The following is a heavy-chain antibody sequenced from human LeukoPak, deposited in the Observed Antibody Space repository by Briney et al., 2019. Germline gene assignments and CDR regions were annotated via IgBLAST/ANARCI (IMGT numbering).Heavy chain of an antibody. CDR3: ARHALATVTDPSFDY. V-gene: IGHV4-34*01. CDR2: INHIGTT. Sequence: SETLSLTCAVYDGSFSDFYWSWIRQPPGKGLEWIGEINHIGTTNYNPSFKSRVSISVDTSKNQCSLKLRSVTAADTAVYYCARHALATVTDPSFDYWGQGTLVTVSS. CDR1: DGSFSDFY. J-gene: IGHJ4*02. D-gene: IGHD2-21*02.